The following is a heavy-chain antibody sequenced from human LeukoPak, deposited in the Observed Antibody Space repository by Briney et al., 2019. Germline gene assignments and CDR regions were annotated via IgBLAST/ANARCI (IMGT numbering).Heavy chain of an antibody. CDR2: IYPSDSDT. Sequence: GESLKISCKGSGYRFTSYWIGWVRQMPGKGLEWMGIIYPSDSDTRYSPSFQGQVSISAGKSISAAYLQWSSLKASDTAMYYCARHGSADKWFDPWGQGTLVTVSS. CDR1: GYRFTSYW. J-gene: IGHJ5*02. V-gene: IGHV5-51*01. CDR3: ARHGSADKWFDP.